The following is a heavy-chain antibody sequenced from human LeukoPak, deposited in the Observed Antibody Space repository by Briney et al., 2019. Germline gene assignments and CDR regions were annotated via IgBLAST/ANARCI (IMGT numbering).Heavy chain of an antibody. D-gene: IGHD5-24*01. CDR2: INHSRGI. Sequence: SETLSHNSSVRGVSCSGFFWTWLRQPPGKEREWMGEINHSRGINYNASLKSGATISKGQSKNQFSLKLSSVTGADAAVYYCARGLREGYPDYWGQGTLVTVSS. CDR1: GVSCSGFF. V-gene: IGHV4-34*01. CDR3: ARGLREGYPDY. J-gene: IGHJ4*02.